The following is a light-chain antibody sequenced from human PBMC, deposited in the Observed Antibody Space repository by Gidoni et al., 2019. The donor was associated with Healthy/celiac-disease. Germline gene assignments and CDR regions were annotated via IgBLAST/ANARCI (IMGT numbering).Light chain of an antibody. CDR2: DAF. J-gene: IGKJ4*01. CDR3: QQYDNLPF. V-gene: IGKV1-33*01. Sequence: ILMPQSPSFLSASVGDRVIITCQASQDISNYLNWHQHTPGKAAKLLIYDAFNLETGVPSRFGGSGSGTDFTVTISSMQPEDIATYYCQQYDNLPFFGGGTKVEIK. CDR1: QDISNY.